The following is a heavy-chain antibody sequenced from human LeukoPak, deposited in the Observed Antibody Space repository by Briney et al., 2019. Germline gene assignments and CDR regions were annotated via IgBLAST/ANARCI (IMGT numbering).Heavy chain of an antibody. Sequence: RGGSLEISCQGSGYNFASYWIGGVRRLPGKGVEGRGNIYPGDSTTTYSPSCQGQVTISADKSISTAYLQWSSLRASDTAMYYCARRIGSSWYYWGQGTLVTVSS. V-gene: IGHV5-51*01. CDR3: ARRIGSSWYY. J-gene: IGHJ4*02. CDR1: GYNFASYW. D-gene: IGHD6-13*01. CDR2: IYPGDSTT.